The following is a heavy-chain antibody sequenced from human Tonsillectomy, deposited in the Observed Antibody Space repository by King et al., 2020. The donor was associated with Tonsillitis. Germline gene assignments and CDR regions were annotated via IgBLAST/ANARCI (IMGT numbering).Heavy chain of an antibody. CDR1: GFTVSSDY. V-gene: IGHV3-53*04. CDR2: IYSGATT. J-gene: IGHJ4*02. CDR3: ARDSAGFGELDY. Sequence: EVQLVESGGGLVQPGGSLRLSCAASGFTVSSDYMSWVRQAPGKGLEWVSVIYSGATTDYADSVKGRFTISRHNSKNTVYLQMNSLRTEDTAVYYCARDSAGFGELDYWGQGTLVTVSS. D-gene: IGHD3-10*01.